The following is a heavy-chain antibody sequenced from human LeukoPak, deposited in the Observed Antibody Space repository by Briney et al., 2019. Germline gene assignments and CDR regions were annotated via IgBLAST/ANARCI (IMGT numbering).Heavy chain of an antibody. CDR1: CGSLSGSY. CDR3: ARVEGGSFDI. Sequence: SETLSLTCAVNCGSLSGSYWNWIRQPPGKGLEWIGEIHHSGSANYNPSLKSRVTISVDTSKNQVSLKLSSVTAADTAVYYCARVEGGSFDIWGRGTMVTVSS. D-gene: IGHD3-16*01. CDR2: IHHSGSA. J-gene: IGHJ3*02. V-gene: IGHV4-34*01.